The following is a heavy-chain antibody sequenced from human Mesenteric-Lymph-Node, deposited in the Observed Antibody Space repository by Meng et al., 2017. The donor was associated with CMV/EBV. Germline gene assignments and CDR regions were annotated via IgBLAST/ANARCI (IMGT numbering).Heavy chain of an antibody. CDR1: GFTFSSYS. Sequence: GESLKISCAASGFTFSSYSMNWVRQAPGKGLEWVSSISSSSSYIYYADSVKGRFTISRDNAKNSLYLQMNSLRAEDTAVYYCASQSPLPSSAVYWGRGTLVTVSS. D-gene: IGHD3-22*01. CDR3: ASQSPLPSSAVY. J-gene: IGHJ4*02. CDR2: ISSSSSYI. V-gene: IGHV3-21*01.